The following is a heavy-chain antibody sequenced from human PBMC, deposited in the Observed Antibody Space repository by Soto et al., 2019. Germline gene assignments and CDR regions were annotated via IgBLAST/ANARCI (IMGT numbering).Heavy chain of an antibody. D-gene: IGHD3-22*01. CDR3: ARVGPWVPYYYDSSPYTLENWFDP. Sequence: SETLSLTCAVSGYSIRSGYYWGWLRQPPGKGLEWIGSFYPGGSNYYNPSLNSRVTLSIDMTNNHVSLILNSVTAADTAVYYCARVGPWVPYYYDSSPYTLENWFDPWGQGTLVTVSS. J-gene: IGHJ5*02. CDR2: FYPGGSN. V-gene: IGHV4-38-2*01. CDR1: GYSIRSGYY.